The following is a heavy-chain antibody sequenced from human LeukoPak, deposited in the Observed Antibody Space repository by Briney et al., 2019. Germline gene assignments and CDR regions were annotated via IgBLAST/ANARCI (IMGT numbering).Heavy chain of an antibody. D-gene: IGHD3-10*01. CDR2: ISGSGGST. V-gene: IGHV3-23*01. J-gene: IGHJ6*02. Sequence: PGGSLRLSCAASGFTFSSYAMSWVRQAPGKGLEWVSAISGSGGSTYYADSVKGRFTISRDNSKNTLYLQMSSLRAEDTAVYYCAGITMVRGVLGMDVWGQGTTVTVSS. CDR1: GFTFSSYA. CDR3: AGITMVRGVLGMDV.